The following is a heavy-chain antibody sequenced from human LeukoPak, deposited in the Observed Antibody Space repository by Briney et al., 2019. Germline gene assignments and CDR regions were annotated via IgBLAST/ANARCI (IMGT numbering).Heavy chain of an antibody. D-gene: IGHD2-2*01. CDR1: GYTFTSYY. V-gene: IGHV1-2*02. CDR2: INPNSGGT. J-gene: IGHJ6*03. CDR3: AREKLYCSSTSCSRWDYYMDV. Sequence: ASVKVSCKASGYTFTSYYMHWVRQAPGQGLEWMGWINPNSGGTNYAQKFQGRVTMTRDTSISTAYMELSSLRSEDTAVYYCAREKLYCSSTSCSRWDYYMDVWGKGTTVTISS.